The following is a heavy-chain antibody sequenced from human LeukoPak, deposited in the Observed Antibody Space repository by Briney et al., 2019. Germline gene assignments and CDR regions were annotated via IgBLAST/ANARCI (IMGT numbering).Heavy chain of an antibody. Sequence: PGGSLRLSCAASGFTFRSYRMSWVRQAPGKGLEWVANIKEDANEEYYVDSVRGRFIISRDNAKNSLFLQMYSLRADDTAVYYCARAGYCTSNSCYSPNFYYMDVWGKGTTVPVSS. J-gene: IGHJ6*03. D-gene: IGHD2-2*01. CDR1: GFTFRSYR. V-gene: IGHV3-7*01. CDR2: IKEDANEE. CDR3: ARAGYCTSNSCYSPNFYYMDV.